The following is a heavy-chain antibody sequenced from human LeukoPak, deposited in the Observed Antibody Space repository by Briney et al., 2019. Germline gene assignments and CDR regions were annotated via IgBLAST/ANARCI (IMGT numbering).Heavy chain of an antibody. CDR3: ARDSAEKYGVVRGAPDDAFDI. V-gene: IGHV3-48*01. D-gene: IGHD3-10*01. CDR2: ISSSSSTI. J-gene: IGHJ3*02. Sequence: GGSLRLSCAASGFTFSSYSMSWVRQAPGKGLEWVSYISSSSSTIYYADSVKGRFTISRDNAKDSLYLQMNSLRAEDTAVYYCARDSAEKYGVVRGAPDDAFDIWGQGTMVTVSS. CDR1: GFTFSSYS.